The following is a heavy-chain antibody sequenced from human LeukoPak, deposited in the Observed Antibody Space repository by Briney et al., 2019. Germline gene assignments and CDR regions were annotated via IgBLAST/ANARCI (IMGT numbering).Heavy chain of an antibody. Sequence: GGSLRLSCAASGFTFSSYGMHWVRQAPGKGLEWVAVISYDGSNKYYADSVKGRFTISRDNSKNTLYLQMNSLRAEDTAVYYCAKDHGVVRYYYYYYYMDVWGKGTTVTVSS. J-gene: IGHJ6*03. CDR1: GFTFSSYG. V-gene: IGHV3-30*18. CDR2: ISYDGSNK. CDR3: AKDHGVVRYYYYYYYMDV. D-gene: IGHD2-15*01.